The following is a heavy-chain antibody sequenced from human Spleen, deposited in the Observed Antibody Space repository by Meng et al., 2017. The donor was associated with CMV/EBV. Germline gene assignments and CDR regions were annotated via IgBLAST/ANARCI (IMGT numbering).Heavy chain of an antibody. CDR3: AREGVYCSSTSCYPWFDP. CDR2: INPSGGST. J-gene: IGHJ5*02. Sequence: ASVKVSCKASGYTFTGYYMHWVRQAPGQGLEWMGIINPSGGSTSYAQKFQGRVTMTRDTSTSTVYMELSSLRSDDTAVYYCAREGVYCSSTSCYPWFDPWGQGTLVTVSS. D-gene: IGHD2-2*01. CDR1: GYTFTGYY. V-gene: IGHV1-46*01.